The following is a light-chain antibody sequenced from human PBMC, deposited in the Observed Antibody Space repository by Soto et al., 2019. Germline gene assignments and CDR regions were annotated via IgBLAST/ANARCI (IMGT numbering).Light chain of an antibody. J-gene: IGKJ1*01. Sequence: EIVMTQSPATLSVSPGERATLSCRASQSVSSNLAWYQQKPGQAPRLLIYGASTRATGIPARFSGSGSGTEFTLTISSLQSEDFAVYYWQQYKNGTRTFGQGTKVDIK. CDR1: QSVSSN. CDR2: GAS. V-gene: IGKV3-15*01. CDR3: QQYKNGTRT.